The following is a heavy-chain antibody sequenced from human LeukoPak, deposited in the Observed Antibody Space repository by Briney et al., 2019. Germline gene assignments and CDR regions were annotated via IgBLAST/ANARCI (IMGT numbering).Heavy chain of an antibody. CDR1: GYSFTSYW. J-gene: IGHJ3*02. V-gene: IGHV5-51*01. Sequence: GESLKISCKGSGYSFTSYWIGWVRQMPGKGLEWIGIIYPGDSDTRYSPSFQGQVTISADKSISTAYLQWSSLKASDTAMYYCARSDDSRDDAFDIWGQGTMVTVSS. CDR3: ARSDDSRDDAFDI. D-gene: IGHD3-22*01. CDR2: IYPGDSDT.